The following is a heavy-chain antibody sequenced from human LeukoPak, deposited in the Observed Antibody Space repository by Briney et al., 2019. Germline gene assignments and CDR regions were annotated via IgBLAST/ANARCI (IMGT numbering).Heavy chain of an antibody. J-gene: IGHJ4*02. Sequence: GGSLRLSCVASGFTFSSYAMHWVRQAPGKGLEWVAVISYDGSNKYYANSVKGRFTISRDNSKNTLYLQMNSLRAEDTAVYYCARGSGYDSSGYGDYWGQGTLVTVSS. CDR1: GFTFSSYA. V-gene: IGHV3-30-3*01. CDR3: ARGSGYDSSGYGDY. D-gene: IGHD3-22*01. CDR2: ISYDGSNK.